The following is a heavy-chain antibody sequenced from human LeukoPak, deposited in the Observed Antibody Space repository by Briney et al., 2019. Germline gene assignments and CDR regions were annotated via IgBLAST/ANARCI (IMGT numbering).Heavy chain of an antibody. D-gene: IGHD5-12*01. Sequence: GGSLRLSCAASGFTFSSYAMSWVRQAPGKGLEWVSAISGSGGSTYYADSVKGRFTISRDNSKNTLYLQMNSLRAEDTAVYYCAKDLQGTVRYSGYDLAVEGPADYWGQGTLVTVSS. CDR2: ISGSGGST. J-gene: IGHJ4*02. CDR1: GFTFSSYA. CDR3: AKDLQGTVRYSGYDLAVEGPADY. V-gene: IGHV3-23*01.